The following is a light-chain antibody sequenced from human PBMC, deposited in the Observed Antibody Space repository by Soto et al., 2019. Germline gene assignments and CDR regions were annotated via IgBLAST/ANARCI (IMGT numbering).Light chain of an antibody. CDR2: TND. V-gene: IGLV1-40*01. J-gene: IGLJ2*01. CDR3: ATWDDSLDGPV. CDR1: SSNIGAGYD. Sequence: QSVLTQPPSVSGAPGQRVTISCTGSSSNIGAGYDVHWYQQLPGTAPKLLIYTNDLRPSGVPDRFSASRSGTSASLAISGLQSEDEANFYCATWDDSLDGPVFGGGTKLTVL.